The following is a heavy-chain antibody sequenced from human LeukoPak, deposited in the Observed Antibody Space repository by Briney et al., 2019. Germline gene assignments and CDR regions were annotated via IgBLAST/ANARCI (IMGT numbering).Heavy chain of an antibody. CDR2: IKKDGSET. J-gene: IGHJ4*02. CDR1: GFTFSSSW. V-gene: IGHV3-7*01. CDR3: ARPRVPDS. Sequence: PGGSLRLSCAASGFTFSSSWMSWVRQASGKGLEWVANIKKDGSETNYVDSVKGRFTISRDNAKNSLYLQMNSLRAEDTAVYYCARPRVPDSWGQGTLVTVSS.